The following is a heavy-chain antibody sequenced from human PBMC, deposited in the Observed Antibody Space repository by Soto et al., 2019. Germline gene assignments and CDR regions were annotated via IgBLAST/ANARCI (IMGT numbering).Heavy chain of an antibody. D-gene: IGHD4-17*01. CDR1: GYTFTTSG. CDR3: ATGVYGDY. Sequence: QVQLVQSGDEVKKPGASVKVSCKTSGYTFTTSGITWVRQAPGQGLEWMGWVSTYNGNTNYAQNLQDRLTMTTDTSTGTAYMELKSLRFDDAAVYYCATGVYGDYWGQGTLVTVSS. CDR2: VSTYNGNT. J-gene: IGHJ4*02. V-gene: IGHV1-18*01.